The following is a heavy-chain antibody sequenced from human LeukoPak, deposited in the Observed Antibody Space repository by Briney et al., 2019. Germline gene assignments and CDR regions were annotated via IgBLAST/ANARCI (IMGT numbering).Heavy chain of an antibody. CDR1: GFTFDDYA. Sequence: PGGSLRLSCAASGFTFDDYAMHWVRQAPEKGPKWVSFVSGYDGSTYYAESVKGRFTISRDHSKNSLYLQMNSLRSEDSALYYCVKDKSSGYDSPHFDYWGQGTLVTVSS. J-gene: IGHJ4*02. CDR2: VSGYDGST. V-gene: IGHV3-43*02. D-gene: IGHD5-12*01. CDR3: VKDKSSGYDSPHFDY.